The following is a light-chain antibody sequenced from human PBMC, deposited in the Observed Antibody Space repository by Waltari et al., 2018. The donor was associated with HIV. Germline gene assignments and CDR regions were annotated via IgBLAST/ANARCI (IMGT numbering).Light chain of an antibody. Sequence: QARLTQPPSVSEDLGQTATFTCTGNNDNAGYQAVVWLKQHRGHPPKVIFYRNRVRPPGIPMRFSASRSGNTASLTIAGLLAEDEADYYCAAWDTSLNGWVFGGGTQLTVL. CDR2: RNR. CDR1: NDNAGYQA. V-gene: IGLV10-54*01. CDR3: AAWDTSLNGWV. J-gene: IGLJ3*02.